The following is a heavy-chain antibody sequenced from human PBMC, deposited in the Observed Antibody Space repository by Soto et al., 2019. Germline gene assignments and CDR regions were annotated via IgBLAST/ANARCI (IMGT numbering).Heavy chain of an antibody. CDR2: INAGNGNT. V-gene: IGHV1-3*01. Sequence: GXSVKVSFKASGYTFTSYAMHWVRQAPGQRLEWMGWINAGNGNTKYSQKFQGRVTITRDTSASTAYMEMSSLRSEDTAVYYCARDPGYSYGYNWGQGTLVTVSS. J-gene: IGHJ4*02. D-gene: IGHD5-18*01. CDR3: ARDPGYSYGYN. CDR1: GYTFTSYA.